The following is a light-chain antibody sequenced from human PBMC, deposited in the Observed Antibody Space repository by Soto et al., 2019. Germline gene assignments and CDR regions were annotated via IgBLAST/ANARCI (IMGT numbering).Light chain of an antibody. CDR1: SSDVGGYNY. J-gene: IGLJ1*01. V-gene: IGLV2-14*01. CDR2: DVS. CDR3: SSYTSSSTPVV. Sequence: QSVLTQPASVSGSPGQSITISCTGTSSDVGGYNYVSWYQQHPGKAPKLMIYDVSNRPSGVSNRFSGSKSGNTASLTISGLQDEDEADYYCSSYTSSSTPVVFGTGTKVTVL.